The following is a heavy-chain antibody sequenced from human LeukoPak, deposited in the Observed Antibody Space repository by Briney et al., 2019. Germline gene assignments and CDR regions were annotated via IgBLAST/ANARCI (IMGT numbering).Heavy chain of an antibody. CDR2: INPGGGNT. CDR1: GYTFTNYY. Sequence: GASVKVSCKASGYTFTNYYIHWVRQAPGQGLEWMGLINPGGGNTNYAQNFQGRVTMTTDTSTSTAYMELRSLRSDDTAVYYCARNEYDSSGYYFLQYWGQGTLVTVSS. CDR3: ARNEYDSSGYYFLQY. V-gene: IGHV1-46*01. J-gene: IGHJ4*02. D-gene: IGHD3-22*01.